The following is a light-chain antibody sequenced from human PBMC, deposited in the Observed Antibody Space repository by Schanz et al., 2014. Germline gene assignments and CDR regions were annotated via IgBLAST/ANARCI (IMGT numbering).Light chain of an antibody. Sequence: ESVLTQSPGILSLSPGERATLSCRASQSVSSSYLAWYQQKPGQAPRLLIYGASSRATGIPDRFSGSGSGTDFTLTISRLEPEDFAVYYCQQYGSSPYTFGQGTKLEIK. CDR3: QQYGSSPYT. CDR1: QSVSSSY. J-gene: IGKJ2*01. V-gene: IGKV3-20*01. CDR2: GAS.